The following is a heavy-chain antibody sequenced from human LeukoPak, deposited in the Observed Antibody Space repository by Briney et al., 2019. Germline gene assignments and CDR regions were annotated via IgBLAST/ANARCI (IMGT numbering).Heavy chain of an antibody. CDR2: ISSSSSYI. J-gene: IGHJ4*01. V-gene: IGHV3-21*01. Sequence: PGGSLRLSCAASGFTFSSYSMNWVRQAPGKGLEWVSSISSSSSYIYYADSVKGRFTISRDNAKNSLYLQMNSLRAEDTAVYYCARDLGRYYDSSGYRPFDYWGQATLVTVSS. CDR3: ARDLGRYYDSSGYRPFDY. CDR1: GFTFSSYS. D-gene: IGHD3-22*01.